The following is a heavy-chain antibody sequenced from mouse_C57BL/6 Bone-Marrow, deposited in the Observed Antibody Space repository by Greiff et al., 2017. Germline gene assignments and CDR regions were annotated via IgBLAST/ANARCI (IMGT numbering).Heavy chain of an antibody. CDR3: ARRAGLHAMDY. D-gene: IGHD2-13*01. V-gene: IGHV1-81*01. CDR2: IYPRSGNT. J-gene: IGHJ4*01. Sequence: QVQLQQSGAELARPGASVKLSCKASGYTFTSYGISWVKQRTGQGLEWIGEIYPRSGNTYYNEKFKGKATLTADKSSSTAYMALRSLTSEDSAVYFCARRAGLHAMDYWGQGTSVTVSS. CDR1: GYTFTSYG.